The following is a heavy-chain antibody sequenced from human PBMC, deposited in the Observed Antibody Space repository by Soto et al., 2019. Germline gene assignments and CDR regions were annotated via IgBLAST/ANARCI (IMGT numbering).Heavy chain of an antibody. D-gene: IGHD6-13*01. CDR1: GGSISSTNW. CDR2: IYHSGTT. Sequence: PSETLSLTCAVSGGSISSTNWWTWVRKSPAGGLEWIGEIYHSGTTNYSPSLKSRVNIAVDMSTNHLSLTLISVTAADTAVYYCAFAATADFDYWGKGILVTVSS. V-gene: IGHV4-4*02. CDR3: AFAATADFDY. J-gene: IGHJ4*02.